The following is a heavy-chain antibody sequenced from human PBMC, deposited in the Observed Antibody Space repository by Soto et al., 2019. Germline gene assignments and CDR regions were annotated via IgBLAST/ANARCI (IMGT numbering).Heavy chain of an antibody. J-gene: IGHJ4*02. D-gene: IGHD1-1*01. CDR2: ISAYSGVT. CDR1: GYTFSSYG. CDR3: ASDPEYLSDATAVPESASFDY. Sequence: ASVKVSCKSPGYTFSSYGVSWVRQAPGQGLEWLGWISAYSGVTNFAQKFQGRVTLTTDTPTSTVYMEMRSLTSDDTAVYYCASDPEYLSDATAVPESASFDYWGQGTLVTVPQ. V-gene: IGHV1-18*01.